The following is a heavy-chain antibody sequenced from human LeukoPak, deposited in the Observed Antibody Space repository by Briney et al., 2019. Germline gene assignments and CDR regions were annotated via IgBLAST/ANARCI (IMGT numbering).Heavy chain of an antibody. CDR3: ARQGYCTSTACYYYSGMAV. CDR1: VGSISNDY. D-gene: IGHD2-8*01. CDR2: IYHSGST. J-gene: IGHJ6*02. V-gene: IGHV4-59*08. Sequence: SETLSLTCTLSVGSISNDYWNWIRQRPGKGLEWIGYIYHSGSTYYSPSLQSRVTISVDTSKNQFSLKLSSVTAADTAVYYCARQGYCTSTACYYYSGMAVWGQGTTVTVSS.